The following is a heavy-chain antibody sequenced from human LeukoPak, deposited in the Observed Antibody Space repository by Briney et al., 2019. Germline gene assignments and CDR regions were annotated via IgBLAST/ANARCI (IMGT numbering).Heavy chain of an antibody. D-gene: IGHD1-1*01. Sequence: SETLSLTCAVYGGSFSRYYWSWIRQSPGKGLEWIAEINHRGDTNYNPSVKSRVTISVDTSKNQFSLKVTSLTAADTAVYFCARGPPISETGYFDYWGQGTLVTVSS. CDR2: INHRGDT. J-gene: IGHJ4*03. CDR3: ARGPPISETGYFDY. CDR1: GGSFSRYY. V-gene: IGHV4-34*01.